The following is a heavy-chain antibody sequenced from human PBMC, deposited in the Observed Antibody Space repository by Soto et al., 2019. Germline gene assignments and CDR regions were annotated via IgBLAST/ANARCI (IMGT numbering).Heavy chain of an antibody. CDR2: ISYDGSNK. Sequence: GGSLRLSCAASGFTFSSYAMHWVRQAPGKGLEWVAVISYDGSNKYYADSVKGRFTISRDNSKNTLYLQMNSLRAEDTAVYYCAKSGSSGYYHFDYWGQGTLVTVSS. J-gene: IGHJ4*02. D-gene: IGHD3-22*01. CDR3: AKSGSSGYYHFDY. V-gene: IGHV3-30-3*02. CDR1: GFTFSSYA.